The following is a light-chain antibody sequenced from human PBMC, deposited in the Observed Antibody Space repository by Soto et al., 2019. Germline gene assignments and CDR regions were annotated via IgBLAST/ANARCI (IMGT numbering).Light chain of an antibody. CDR1: QSLLHSNGYNY. CDR3: MQALQTPPWT. Sequence: DIVMTQSPLSLPVTPGEPASISCRSSQSLLHSNGYNYLDWYLQKPGQSPQLLIYLGSNRASGVPDRFSGSGSGTDFTLKISRVEAEDVGVYYCMQALQTPPWTFCQGTKGEIK. CDR2: LGS. J-gene: IGKJ1*01. V-gene: IGKV2-28*01.